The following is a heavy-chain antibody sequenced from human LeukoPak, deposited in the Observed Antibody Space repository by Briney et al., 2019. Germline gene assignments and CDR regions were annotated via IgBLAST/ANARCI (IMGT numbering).Heavy chain of an antibody. D-gene: IGHD5-18*01. CDR1: GGSISSYY. CDR3: AREGVTWIQLWKGGAFDI. Sequence: SETLSLTCTVSGGSISSYYWSWIRQPPGKGLEWIGYIYYSGSTNYNPSLESRVTISVDTSKNQFSLKLSSVTAADTAVYYCAREGVTWIQLWKGGAFDIWGQGTMVTVSS. J-gene: IGHJ3*02. V-gene: IGHV4-59*01. CDR2: IYYSGST.